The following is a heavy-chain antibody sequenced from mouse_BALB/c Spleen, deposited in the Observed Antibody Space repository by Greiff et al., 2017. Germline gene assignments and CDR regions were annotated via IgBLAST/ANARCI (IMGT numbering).Heavy chain of an antibody. CDR3: ARGGYGNRAMDY. D-gene: IGHD2-1*01. CDR1: GFTFSSFG. V-gene: IGHV5-17*02. J-gene: IGHJ4*01. CDR2: ISSGSSTI. Sequence: DVKLVESGGGLVQPGGSRKLSCAASGFTFSSFGMHWVRQAPEKGLEWVAYISSGSSTIYYADTVKGRFTISRDNPKNTLFLQMTSLRSEDTAMYYCARGGYGNRAMDYWGQGTSVTVSS.